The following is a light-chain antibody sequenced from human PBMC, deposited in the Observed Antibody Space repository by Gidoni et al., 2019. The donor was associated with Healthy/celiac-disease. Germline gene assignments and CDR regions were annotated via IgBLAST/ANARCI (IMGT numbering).Light chain of an antibody. CDR1: KSISSD. Sequence: DIQMTQSPSSLSASVGDRVTITCRASKSISSDLNWYLKKPGKAPKLLIYAASSLQSGVPSRFSGSVSWTDFTLTILSLQPEDFATYYCQQSYSTPWTFGQGTKVEIK. CDR2: AAS. J-gene: IGKJ1*01. CDR3: QQSYSTPWT. V-gene: IGKV1-39*01.